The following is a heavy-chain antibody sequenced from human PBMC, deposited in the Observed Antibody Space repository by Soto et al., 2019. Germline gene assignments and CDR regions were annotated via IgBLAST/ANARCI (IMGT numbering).Heavy chain of an antibody. Sequence: GGSLRLSCAASGFTFSSYAMHWVRQAPGKGLEWVAVISYDGSNKYYADSVKGRFTISRDNSKNTLYLQMNSLRAEDTAVYYCARDRIAAAGNWFDPWGQGTLVTVSS. V-gene: IGHV3-30-3*01. CDR1: GFTFSSYA. D-gene: IGHD6-13*01. CDR2: ISYDGSNK. J-gene: IGHJ5*02. CDR3: ARDRIAAAGNWFDP.